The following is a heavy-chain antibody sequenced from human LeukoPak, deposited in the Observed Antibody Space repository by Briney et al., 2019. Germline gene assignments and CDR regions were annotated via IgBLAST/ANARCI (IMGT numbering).Heavy chain of an antibody. D-gene: IGHD3-22*01. V-gene: IGHV3-15*07. CDR3: TTDISGYYSFDY. J-gene: IGHJ4*02. Sequence: PGGSLRLSCAASGFTFSNAWMNWVRQAPGKGLEWVGRIKSKTDGGTTDYAAPVKGRFTISRDDSKNTPYLQMNSLKTEDTAVYYCTTDISGYYSFDYWGQGTLVTVSS. CDR2: IKSKTDGGTT. CDR1: GFTFSNAW.